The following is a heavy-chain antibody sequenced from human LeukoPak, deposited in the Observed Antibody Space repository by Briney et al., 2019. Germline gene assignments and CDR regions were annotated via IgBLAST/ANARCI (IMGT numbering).Heavy chain of an antibody. J-gene: IGHJ4*02. D-gene: IGHD3-10*01. Sequence: PGGSLRLSCAASGFTFSSYGMHWVRQAPGKGLEWVAVISYDGSNKYYADSVKGRFTISRDNSKNTLYLQMNSLRAEDTAVYYCAKEYGEFPGYWGRGTLVTVSS. V-gene: IGHV3-30*18. CDR1: GFTFSSYG. CDR2: ISYDGSNK. CDR3: AKEYGEFPGY.